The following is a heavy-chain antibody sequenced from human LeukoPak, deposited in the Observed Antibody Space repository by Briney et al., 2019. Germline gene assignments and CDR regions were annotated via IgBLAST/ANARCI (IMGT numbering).Heavy chain of an antibody. J-gene: IGHJ4*02. CDR2: ISWDGGST. V-gene: IGHV3-43*01. CDR3: AKGGIAVAGTDFDY. CDR1: GFTFDDYT. D-gene: IGHD6-19*01. Sequence: GGSLRLSCAASGFTFDDYTMHWVRQAPGKGLEWVSLISWDGGSTYYADSVKGRFTISRDNSKNSLYLQMNSLRTEDTALYYCAKGGIAVAGTDFDYWGQGTLVTVSS.